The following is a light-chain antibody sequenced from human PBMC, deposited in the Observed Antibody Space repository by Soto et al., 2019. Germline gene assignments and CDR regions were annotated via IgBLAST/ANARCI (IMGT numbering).Light chain of an antibody. J-gene: IGKJ1*01. V-gene: IGKV3-20*01. Sequence: EIVLTQSPGTLSLSPGERATLSCRASQSISNKYLAWYQHEPGQAPRLLIHGVSIRAAGIPDRFSGSGSGTDFTLTISRLEHEDFAVYYCQLYSGSPWTFGQGTKVEIK. CDR3: QLYSGSPWT. CDR1: QSISNKY. CDR2: GVS.